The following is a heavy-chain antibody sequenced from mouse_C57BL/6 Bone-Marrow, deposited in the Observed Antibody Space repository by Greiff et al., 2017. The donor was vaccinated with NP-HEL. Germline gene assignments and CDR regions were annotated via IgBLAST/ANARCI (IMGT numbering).Heavy chain of an antibody. V-gene: IGHV1-54*01. CDR1: GYAFTNYL. D-gene: IGHD1-2*01. CDR3: ARSLRPFAY. Sequence: QVQLQQSGAELVRPGTSVKVSCKASGYAFTNYLIEWVKQRPGQGLEWIGVINPGSGGTNYNEKFKGKATLTADKSSSTAYMQLSSLTSEDSAVYFWARSLRPFAYWGQGTLVTVSA. J-gene: IGHJ3*01. CDR2: INPGSGGT.